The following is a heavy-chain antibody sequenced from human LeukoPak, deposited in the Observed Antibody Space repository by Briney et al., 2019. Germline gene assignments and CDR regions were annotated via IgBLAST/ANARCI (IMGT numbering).Heavy chain of an antibody. CDR3: ARSPNWNPHWDY. J-gene: IGHJ4*02. CDR2: IYTSGST. CDR1: GGSISSYY. Sequence: SETLSLTCSVSGGSISSYYWSWIRQPAGKGLEWIGRIYTSGSTNYNPSLKSRVTMSVGTSKNQFSLKLSSVTAADTAVYYCARSPNWNPHWDYWGQGTLVTVSS. V-gene: IGHV4-4*07. D-gene: IGHD1-1*01.